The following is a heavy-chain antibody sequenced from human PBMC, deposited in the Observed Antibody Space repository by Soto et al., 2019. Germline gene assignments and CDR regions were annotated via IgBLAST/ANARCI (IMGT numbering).Heavy chain of an antibody. CDR3: AREDSGYDYLYYYYGMDV. D-gene: IGHD5-12*01. CDR1: GYTFTGYY. CDR2: INPNSGGT. V-gene: IGHV1-2*02. J-gene: IGHJ6*02. Sequence: QVQLVQSGAEVKKPGASVKVSCKASGYTFTGYYMHWVRQAPGQGLEWMGWINPNSGGTNYAQKFQGRVTMTRDTSISTAYMELSRLRSDDTAVYYCAREDSGYDYLYYYYGMDVWGQGTTVTVSS.